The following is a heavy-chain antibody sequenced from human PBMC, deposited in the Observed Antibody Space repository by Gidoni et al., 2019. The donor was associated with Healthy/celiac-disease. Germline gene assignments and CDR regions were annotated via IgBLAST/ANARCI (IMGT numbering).Heavy chain of an antibody. CDR3: ARDTMGEGDY. D-gene: IGHD2-21*01. Sequence: EVQLVESGGGSVQPGGSLSLSCASSGFTFSSYAMSWVRQAPGKGLEWVTAISGSGGSTYYADSVKGRFTISRDNSKNTLYLQMNSLRAEDTAVYYCARDTMGEGDYWGQGTLVTVSS. CDR2: ISGSGGST. V-gene: IGHV3-23*04. CDR1: GFTFSSYA. J-gene: IGHJ4*02.